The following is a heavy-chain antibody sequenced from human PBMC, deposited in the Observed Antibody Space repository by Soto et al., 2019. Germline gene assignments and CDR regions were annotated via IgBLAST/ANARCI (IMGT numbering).Heavy chain of an antibody. CDR3: ARGEGSGSNALGQ. CDR2: IQDGGSI. J-gene: IGHJ4*02. Sequence: EVLLEESGGDLVQPGGSLRLSCAASGFSVSNNYMTWVRQVPGKGLEWVSVIQDGGSITYADSVRDRFTISRDSYKNTVFLQMSSLRPEDTAVYFCARGEGSGSNALGQWGQGTLVTVSS. CDR1: GFSVSNNY. D-gene: IGHD3-10*01. V-gene: IGHV3-66*01.